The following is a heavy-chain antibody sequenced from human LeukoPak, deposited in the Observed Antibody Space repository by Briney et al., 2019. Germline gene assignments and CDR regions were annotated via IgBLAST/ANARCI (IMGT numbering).Heavy chain of an antibody. CDR1: GFTFSSYG. Sequence: GGSLRLSCAASGFTFSSYGMHWVRQAPGKGLEWVAFIRYDGSDKYYADSVKGRFILSRDNSRNTLYLQMNSLRAEDTAVYYCAKGSGGYYYYMDVWGKGTTVTISS. CDR3: AKGSGGYYYYMDV. J-gene: IGHJ6*03. CDR2: IRYDGSDK. V-gene: IGHV3-30*02. D-gene: IGHD3-16*01.